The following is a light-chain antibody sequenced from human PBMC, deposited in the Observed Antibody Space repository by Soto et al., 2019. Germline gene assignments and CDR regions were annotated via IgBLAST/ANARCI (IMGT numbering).Light chain of an antibody. J-gene: IGKJ1*01. V-gene: IGKV1-17*01. CDR3: QHYNSYSEA. CDR2: AAS. Sequence: DIQITHSPCSXSASVLXXXXIXFRASQGIRSGLGWYQQKPGKAPKRLIDAASSLQSGVPSRFSGSGSGTEFTLTISSLQPDDFATYYCQHYNSYSEAFGQGTKVDIK. CDR1: QGIRSG.